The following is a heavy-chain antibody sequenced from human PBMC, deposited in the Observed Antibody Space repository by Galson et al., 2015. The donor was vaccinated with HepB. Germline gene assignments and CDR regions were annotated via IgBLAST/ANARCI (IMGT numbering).Heavy chain of an antibody. CDR2: ISSAGNNQ. J-gene: IGHJ4*02. V-gene: IGHV3-30-3*01. Sequence: SCKASGFTFRSSAVQWVRQAPGKGLEWVAAISSAGNNQFHADSVKGRFTFSRDNSDNMLYLQMSSLRVEDTAVYYCARDAMGRGSGSYSAFDYWGLGTLVTVSS. CDR3: ARDAMGRGSGSYSAFDY. D-gene: IGHD1-26*01. CDR1: GFTFRSSA.